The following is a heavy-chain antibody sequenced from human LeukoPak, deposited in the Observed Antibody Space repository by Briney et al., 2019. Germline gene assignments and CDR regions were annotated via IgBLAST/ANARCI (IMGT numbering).Heavy chain of an antibody. V-gene: IGHV4-34*01. CDR3: ARSGYSYGLDY. J-gene: IGHJ4*02. CDR2: INHSGST. D-gene: IGHD5-18*01. CDR1: GGSFSGYY. Sequence: SETLSLTCAVYGGSFSGYYWSWIRQPPGKGLEWIGEINHSGSTNYNPSLKSRVTISVDTSKNQFSLKLSSMTAADTAVYYCARSGYSYGLDYWGQGTLVTVSS.